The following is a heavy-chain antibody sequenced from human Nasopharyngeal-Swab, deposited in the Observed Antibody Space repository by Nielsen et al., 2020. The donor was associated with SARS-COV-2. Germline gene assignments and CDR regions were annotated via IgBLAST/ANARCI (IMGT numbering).Heavy chain of an antibody. V-gene: IGHV3-48*03. J-gene: IGHJ6*02. Sequence: GESLKISCAASGFTFSSYEMNWVRQAPGKGLEWVSYISSSGSTIYYADSVKGRFTISRDNAKNSLYLQMNSLRAEDTAVYYCARDSRVVVPAALYYYYGMDVWGQGTTVTVSS. CDR3: ARDSRVVVPAALYYYYGMDV. CDR2: ISSSGSTI. CDR1: GFTFSSYE. D-gene: IGHD2-2*01.